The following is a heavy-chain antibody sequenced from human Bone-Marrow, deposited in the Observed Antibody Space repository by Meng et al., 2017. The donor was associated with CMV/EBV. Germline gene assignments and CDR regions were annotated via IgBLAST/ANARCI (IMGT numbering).Heavy chain of an antibody. CDR1: GFTFSRHG. CDR2: IWYDGSNN. D-gene: IGHD2-21*01. J-gene: IGHJ6*02. Sequence: GGSLRLSCAASGFTFSRHGIRWVRQAPGKGLEWVAVIWYDGSNNYYEDSVKGRFIISRDNSKKALYLQMSSMIAEATVVYYCAKDLQHSNKLSYGMDVWGQGTTVTVSS. CDR3: AKDLQHSNKLSYGMDV. V-gene: IGHV3-33*06.